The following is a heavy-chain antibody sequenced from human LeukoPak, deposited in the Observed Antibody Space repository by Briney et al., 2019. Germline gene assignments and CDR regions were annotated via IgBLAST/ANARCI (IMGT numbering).Heavy chain of an antibody. CDR1: GGSISSYY. J-gene: IGHJ4*02. V-gene: IGHV4-59*08. Sequence: SETLSLTCTVSGGSISSYYWSWIRQPPGKGLEWIGYIYYSGSTNYNPSLKSRDSISVDTSKNQFSLKLSSVTAADTAVYYCARKKGSRTYFDYWGQGTLVTVSS. D-gene: IGHD1-14*01. CDR2: IYYSGST. CDR3: ARKKGSRTYFDY.